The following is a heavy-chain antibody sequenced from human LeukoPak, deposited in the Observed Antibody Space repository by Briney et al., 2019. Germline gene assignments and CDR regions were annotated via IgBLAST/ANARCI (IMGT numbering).Heavy chain of an antibody. CDR1: GFTFSSYW. D-gene: IGHD6-19*01. J-gene: IGHJ5*02. Sequence: GGSLRLSCAASGFTFSSYWMSWVRQAPGKGLEWVASIKQDGSEKYYVDSVKGRFTISRDNAKNSLYLQMNSLRAEDTAVYYCARDMEYSSGWYSGWFDPWGQGTLVTVSS. V-gene: IGHV3-7*01. CDR3: ARDMEYSSGWYSGWFDP. CDR2: IKQDGSEK.